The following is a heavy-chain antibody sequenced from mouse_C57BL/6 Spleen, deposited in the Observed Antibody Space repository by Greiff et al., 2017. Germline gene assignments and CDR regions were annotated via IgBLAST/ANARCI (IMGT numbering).Heavy chain of an antibody. V-gene: IGHV1-15*01. J-gene: IGHJ3*01. CDR2: IDPETGGT. D-gene: IGHD6-1*01. CDR1: GYTFTDYE. Sequence: VQLQQSGAELVRPGASVTLSCKASGYTFTDYEMPWVKQTPVHGLEWIGAIDPETGGTAYNQKFKGKAILTADKSSSTAYMELRSLTSEDSAVYYCTSASMDGFAYWGQGTLVTVSA. CDR3: TSASMDGFAY.